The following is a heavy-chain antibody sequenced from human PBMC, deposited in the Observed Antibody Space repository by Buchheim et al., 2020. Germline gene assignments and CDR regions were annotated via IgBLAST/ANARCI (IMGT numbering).Heavy chain of an antibody. D-gene: IGHD4-17*01. J-gene: IGHJ4*02. CDR2: INPDSGGT. CDR3: ARGYYGDYALDN. CDR1: GYSFRGYY. V-gene: IGHV1-2*04. Sequence: QVQLMQSGAEVKKPGASVKVSCKASGYSFRGYYIHWVRQALGQGLEWMGWINPDSGGTKYAQNFQGWVTMTRDTSINTAYMELRILTSDDTAVYYCARGYYGDYALDNWGQGAL.